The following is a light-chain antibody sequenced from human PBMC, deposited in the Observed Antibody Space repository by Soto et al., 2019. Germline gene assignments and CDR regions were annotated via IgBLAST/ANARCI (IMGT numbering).Light chain of an antibody. CDR3: SSFTSSRTLV. Sequence: QSALTQPASVSGSPGQSITISCTGNSSDVGGYDYVAWYQRHPGKAPKLMIYDVFNRPSGVSHRFSGSKSGNTASLTISGLQAEYEADYYCSSFTSSRTLVFGGGTKLTVL. J-gene: IGLJ3*02. CDR1: SSDVGGYDY. CDR2: DVF. V-gene: IGLV2-14*03.